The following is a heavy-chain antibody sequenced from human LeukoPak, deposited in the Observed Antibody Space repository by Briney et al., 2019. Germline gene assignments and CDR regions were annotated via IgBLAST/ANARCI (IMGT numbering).Heavy chain of an antibody. J-gene: IGHJ3*02. Sequence: PGGSLRLSCAASGFTFSSYSMNWVRQAPGKGLEWVSSISSSSSYIYYADSVKGRFTISRDNAKNSLYLQMNSLRAEDTAVYYCARDAVVVAATTSDAFDIWGQGTMVTVSS. CDR1: GFTFSSYS. CDR2: ISSSSSYI. V-gene: IGHV3-21*01. CDR3: ARDAVVVAATTSDAFDI. D-gene: IGHD2-15*01.